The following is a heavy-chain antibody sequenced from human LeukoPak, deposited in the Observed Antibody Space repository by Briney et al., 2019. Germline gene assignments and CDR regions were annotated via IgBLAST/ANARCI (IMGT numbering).Heavy chain of an antibody. V-gene: IGHV4-39*01. CDR1: GGSISSSSYY. J-gene: IGHJ5*02. CDR2: IYYSGST. Sequence: SETLSLTCTVSGGSISSSSYYWGWIRQPPGRGLEWIGSIYYSGSTYYNPSLKSRVTISVDTSKNQFSLKLSSVTAADTAVYYCARPTAAGRSSWYGGWFDPWGQGTLVTVSS. CDR3: ARPTAAGRSSWYGGWFDP. D-gene: IGHD6-13*01.